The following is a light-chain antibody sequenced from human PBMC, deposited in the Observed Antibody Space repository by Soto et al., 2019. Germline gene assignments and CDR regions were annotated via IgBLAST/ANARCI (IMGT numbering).Light chain of an antibody. Sequence: EIVLTQSPGTLSLSPGERATLSCRASQSVSSSYLAWYQQKPGQAPRLLIYGASSRATGIPDRFSGSGSGTDFTLNIRRLEPEDFAVYYCQQDGSSYTFGQGTKLEIK. CDR1: QSVSSSY. J-gene: IGKJ2*01. V-gene: IGKV3-20*01. CDR2: GAS. CDR3: QQDGSSYT.